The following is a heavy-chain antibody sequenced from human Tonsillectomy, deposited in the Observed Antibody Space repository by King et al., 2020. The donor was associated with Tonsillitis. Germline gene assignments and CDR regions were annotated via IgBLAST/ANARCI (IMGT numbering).Heavy chain of an antibody. D-gene: IGHD6-25*01. J-gene: IGHJ3*02. V-gene: IGHV3-11*05. CDR3: ARVNFGSSGLDAFDI. CDR1: GFTFSDFY. Sequence: VQLVESGGGLVKPGGSLRLSCAASGFTFSDFYMSWVRQAPGKGLEWISYISSSSSYTNYADSVRGRFSTSRDNAKNSLYLQMNSLRADDTAVYYCARVNFGSSGLDAFDIWGQGTMVTVSS. CDR2: ISSSSSYT.